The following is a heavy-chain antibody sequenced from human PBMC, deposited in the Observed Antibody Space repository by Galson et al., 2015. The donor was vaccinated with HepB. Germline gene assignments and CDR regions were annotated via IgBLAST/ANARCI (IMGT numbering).Heavy chain of an antibody. J-gene: IGHJ4*02. CDR2: ISWNSGSI. V-gene: IGHV3-9*01. CDR3: ARQLGYFDWFQGVDY. D-gene: IGHD3-9*01. CDR1: GFTFDDHA. Sequence: SLRLSCAASGFTFDDHAMHWVRQAPGKGLEWVSGISWNSGSIGYADSVKGRFTISRDNSKNTLYLQMNSLRAEDTAVYYCARQLGYFDWFQGVDYWGQGTLVTVSS.